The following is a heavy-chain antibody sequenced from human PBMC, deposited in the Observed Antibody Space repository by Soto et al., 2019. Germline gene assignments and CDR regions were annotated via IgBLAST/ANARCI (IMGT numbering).Heavy chain of an antibody. CDR3: AKVGDFWSGTFGYFDY. V-gene: IGHV3-23*01. CDR2: ISGSGGST. Sequence: GGSLRLSCAASGFTFSSYAMSWVRQAPGKGLEWVSAISGSGGSTYYADSVKGRFTISRDNSKNTLYLQMNSLRAEDTAVYYCAKVGDFWSGTFGYFDYWGQGTLVTVSS. CDR1: GFTFSSYA. J-gene: IGHJ4*02. D-gene: IGHD3-3*01.